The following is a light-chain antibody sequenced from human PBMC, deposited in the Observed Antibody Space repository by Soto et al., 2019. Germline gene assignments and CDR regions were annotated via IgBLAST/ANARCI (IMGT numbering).Light chain of an antibody. CDR3: CSYASSSTYV. V-gene: IGLV2-23*01. Sequence: QSALTQPASVSGSPGQSITISCTGTSSEIRSYNLVSWYQQHPGKAPKLMIYEGTKRPSGVSDRFSGLRSGYTAFLTIFGLQAEDEADYYCCSYASSSTYVFGTGTKVTV. CDR2: EGT. CDR1: SSEIRSYNL. J-gene: IGLJ1*01.